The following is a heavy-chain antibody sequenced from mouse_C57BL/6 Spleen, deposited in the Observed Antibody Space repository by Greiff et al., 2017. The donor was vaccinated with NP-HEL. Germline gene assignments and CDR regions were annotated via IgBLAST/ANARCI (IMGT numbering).Heavy chain of an antibody. CDR2: ISSGSSTI. J-gene: IGHJ3*01. Sequence: EVKLMESGGGLVKPGGSLKLSCAASGFTFSDYGMHWVRQAPEKGLEWVAYISSGSSTIYYADTVKGRFTISRDNAKNTRFLQMTSLGSEDTAMYYCAKHGGYPAWFDYWGQGTLVTVSA. V-gene: IGHV5-17*01. CDR3: AKHGGYPAWFDY. CDR1: GFTFSDYG. D-gene: IGHD2-2*01.